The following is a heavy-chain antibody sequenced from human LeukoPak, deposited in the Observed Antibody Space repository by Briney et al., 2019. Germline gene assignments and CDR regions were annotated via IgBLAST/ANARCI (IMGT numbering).Heavy chain of an antibody. V-gene: IGHV4-59*01. Sequence: PSETLSLTCTVSGGSISSYYWSWVRQPPGKGLGWNGYNYYSGSTNYNPSLKSRVTISVDTSKNQFSLKVSSVTAADTAVYYCARGKITFGGVIVKTYYFDYWGQGTLVTVSS. CDR1: GGSISSYY. J-gene: IGHJ4*02. CDR3: ARGKITFGGVIVKTYYFDY. D-gene: IGHD3-16*02. CDR2: NYYSGST.